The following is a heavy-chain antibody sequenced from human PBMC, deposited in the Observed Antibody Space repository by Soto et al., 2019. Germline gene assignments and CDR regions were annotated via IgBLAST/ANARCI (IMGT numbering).Heavy chain of an antibody. D-gene: IGHD3-16*01. CDR3: VRIRYQLPSSVLWLDP. Sequence: PSETLSLTSAVYGGYLSESYWTWIRQPPGKGLEWIGEINHVGGTNYNPSLKSRVTMSVDTSQNQFSLRLISVTAADTAMYFCVRIRYQLPSSVLWLDPWGQGTPVTV. V-gene: IGHV4-34*01. CDR2: INHVGGT. J-gene: IGHJ5*02. CDR1: GGYLSESY.